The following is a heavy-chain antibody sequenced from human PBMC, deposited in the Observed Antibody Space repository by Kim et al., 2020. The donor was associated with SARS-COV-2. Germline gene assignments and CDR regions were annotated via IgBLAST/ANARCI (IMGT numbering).Heavy chain of an antibody. V-gene: IGHV4-59*01. CDR1: GGSISSYY. D-gene: IGHD3-3*01. Sequence: SETLSLTCTVSGGSISSYYWSWIRQPPGKGLEWIGYIYYSGSTNYNPSLKSRVTISVDTSKNHFSLKLCSVTAADTAVYYCARDHREWLQYTANWYFDLWGRGTLVTVSS. CDR3: ARDHREWLQYTANWYFDL. CDR2: IYYSGST. J-gene: IGHJ2*01.